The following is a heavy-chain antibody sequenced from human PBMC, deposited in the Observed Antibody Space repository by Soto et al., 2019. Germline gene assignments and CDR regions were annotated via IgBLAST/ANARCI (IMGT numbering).Heavy chain of an antibody. Sequence: GGSLRLSCVASGFTFRTYTMNWVRQAPGKGLEWVSGIRGFSPYTFYAESVKGRFTISRDNAKNSLYLQMNSLGVEDTAVYYCARDQASVYYYGAGDYNGMDVWGQGTTVTVSS. D-gene: IGHD3-10*01. V-gene: IGHV3-21*01. CDR1: GFTFRTYT. CDR3: ARDQASVYYYGAGDYNGMDV. J-gene: IGHJ6*02. CDR2: IRGFSPYT.